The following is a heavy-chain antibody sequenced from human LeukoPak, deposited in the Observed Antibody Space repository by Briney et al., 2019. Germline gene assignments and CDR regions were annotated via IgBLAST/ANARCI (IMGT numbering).Heavy chain of an antibody. D-gene: IGHD2-21*02. Sequence: PGGSLRLSCAASEFTFSNYAMSWVRQAPGKGLEWVAVIWYDGSNKYYADSVKGRFTISRDNSKNTLYLQMDSLRVEDTAVYYCARGCGGNCYGWLDPWGQGTVVTVSS. CDR2: IWYDGSNK. CDR1: EFTFSNYA. J-gene: IGHJ5*02. CDR3: ARGCGGNCYGWLDP. V-gene: IGHV3-33*08.